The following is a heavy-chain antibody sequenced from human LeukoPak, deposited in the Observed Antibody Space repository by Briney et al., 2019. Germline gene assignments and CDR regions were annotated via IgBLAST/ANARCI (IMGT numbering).Heavy chain of an antibody. V-gene: IGHV3-33*01. CDR3: ARGPNSGYDGDGFDI. CDR1: GFTFSSYG. J-gene: IGHJ3*02. Sequence: GGSLRLSCAASGFTFSSYGMRWVRQAPGKGLEWVAVIWYDGSNKYYVDSVKGRFTISRDNSKNTLYLQMNSLRAEDTAVYYCARGPNSGYDGDGFDIWGQGTMVTVSS. D-gene: IGHD5-12*01. CDR2: IWYDGSNK.